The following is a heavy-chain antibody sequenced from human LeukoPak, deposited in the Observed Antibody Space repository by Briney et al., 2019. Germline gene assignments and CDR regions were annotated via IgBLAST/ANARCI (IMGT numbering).Heavy chain of an antibody. Sequence: SETLSLTCAVYGGSFSGYYWSWIRQPPGKGLEWIGEIKHSGSTNYNPSLKSRVTISVDTSKNQFSLKLSSVTAADTAVYYCARGRNYYDSSGYYYYFDYWGQGTLVTVSS. CDR3: ARGRNYYDSSGYYYYFDY. J-gene: IGHJ4*02. D-gene: IGHD3-22*01. V-gene: IGHV4-34*01. CDR1: GGSFSGYY. CDR2: IKHSGST.